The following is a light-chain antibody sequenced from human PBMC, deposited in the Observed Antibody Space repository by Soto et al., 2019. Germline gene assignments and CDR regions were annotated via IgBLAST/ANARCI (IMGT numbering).Light chain of an antibody. CDR3: RHFNGYPIT. J-gene: IGKJ5*01. CDR1: QGISSK. CDR2: TAS. Sequence: DIQLTQSPSFLSASVGDRVTITCRASQGISSKLAWYQQKPGRVPNLLIYTASTLQSGVPSRFSGSGSGTEFTLTISGLQPEDFATYYCRHFNGYPITFGQGTRLEIK. V-gene: IGKV1-9*01.